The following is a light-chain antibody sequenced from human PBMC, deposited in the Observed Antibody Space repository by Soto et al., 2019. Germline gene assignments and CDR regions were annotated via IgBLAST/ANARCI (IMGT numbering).Light chain of an antibody. CDR1: SSDVGSYNY. Sequence: QSALTQPASVSGSPGQSITISCTGTSSDVGSYNYVSWYQQHPGKAPKVMIYDLSNRPSGVSYRFSGSKSGNTASLTFSGLQAEDEADYYCSSYTTSSTYVFGTGTKVTVL. CDR2: DLS. CDR3: SSYTTSSTYV. J-gene: IGLJ1*01. V-gene: IGLV2-14*01.